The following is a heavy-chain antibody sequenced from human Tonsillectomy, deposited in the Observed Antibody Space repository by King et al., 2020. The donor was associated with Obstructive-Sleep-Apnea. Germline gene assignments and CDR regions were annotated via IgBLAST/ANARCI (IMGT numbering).Heavy chain of an antibody. V-gene: IGHV4-59*01. CDR2: IYYIGST. CDR3: ARVRGGRNGHYYYYGMDV. D-gene: IGHD3-10*01. CDR1: GVSISSYY. Sequence: VQLQESGPGLVKPSETLSLTCTVSGVSISSYYWSWIRQPPGKGLEWIGYIYYIGSTNYNPSLQGRVTISVDTSKNQFSLKLSSVTAADTAVYYCARVRGGRNGHYYYYGMDVWGQGTTVTVSS. J-gene: IGHJ6*02.